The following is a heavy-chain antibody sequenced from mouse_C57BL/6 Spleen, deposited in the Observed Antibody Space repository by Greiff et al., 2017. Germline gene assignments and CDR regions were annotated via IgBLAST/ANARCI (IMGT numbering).Heavy chain of an antibody. CDR2: IYPGDGDT. CDR3: ARGDYGSSYGFAY. CDR1: GYAFSSSW. J-gene: IGHJ3*01. D-gene: IGHD1-1*01. Sequence: VQLQQSGPELVKPGASVKISCKASGYAFSSSWMNWVKQRPGKGLEWIGRIYPGDGDTNYKGKFKGKATLTADKSSSTAYMQLSSLTSEDSAVYFCARGDYGSSYGFAYWGQGTLVTVSA. V-gene: IGHV1-82*01.